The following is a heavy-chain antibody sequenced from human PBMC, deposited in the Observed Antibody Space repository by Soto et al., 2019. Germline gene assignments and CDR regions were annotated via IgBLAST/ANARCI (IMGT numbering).Heavy chain of an antibody. CDR3: ARPYSSSWYYFDY. Sequence: QVQLVQSGAEVKRPGASVKVSCTASGYTFTFYYMHWVRQAPGQGLEWMGIINPSGGSTSFAQKFQDRVTLTRDTSTSTVYMELRSLRSEDTAVYYCARPYSSSWYYFDYWGQGTLVTVSS. D-gene: IGHD6-13*01. J-gene: IGHJ4*02. CDR1: GYTFTFYY. V-gene: IGHV1-46*03. CDR2: INPSGGST.